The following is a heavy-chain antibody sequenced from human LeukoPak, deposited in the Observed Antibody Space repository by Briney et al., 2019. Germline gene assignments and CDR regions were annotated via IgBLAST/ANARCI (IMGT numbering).Heavy chain of an antibody. J-gene: IGHJ3*02. CDR2: INHSGGT. D-gene: IGHD3-22*01. CDR1: GGSFSGYY. V-gene: IGHV4-34*01. CDR3: ARRLFQLSRYAFDI. Sequence: SETLSLTCAVYGGSFSGYYWSWISRPPGKGLEWIGEINHSGGTNYNPSLKSRVIISVDTSKNQISLKLNSVTAADTAVYYCARRLFQLSRYAFDIWGQGTMVTVSS.